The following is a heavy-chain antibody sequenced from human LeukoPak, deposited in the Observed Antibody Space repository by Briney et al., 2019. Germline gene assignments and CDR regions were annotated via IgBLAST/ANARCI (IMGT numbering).Heavy chain of an antibody. CDR3: AKGGSSGRSIDY. Sequence: GGSLRLSCAASGFTFSSYAMSWVRQAPGKGLEWVSAISGSGGSTYYADSVKGRFIISRDNSKNTLYLQMNSLRAEDTAVFYCAKGGSSGRSIDYWGQGTLVTVSS. CDR1: GFTFSSYA. D-gene: IGHD3-10*01. V-gene: IGHV3-23*01. CDR2: ISGSGGST. J-gene: IGHJ4*02.